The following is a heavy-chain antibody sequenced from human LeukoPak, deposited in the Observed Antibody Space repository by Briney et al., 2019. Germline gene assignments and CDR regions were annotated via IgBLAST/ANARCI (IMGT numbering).Heavy chain of an antibody. D-gene: IGHD6-13*01. CDR2: ISYDGSNE. Sequence: PGRSLRLSCAASGFTFSNYGMHWVRQAPGKGLEWVAVISYDGSNEYYADSVKGRFTISRDNPKNTLYLQMNSLRAEDTAVYYCAEGGQQVVRWWFDPWGQGTLVTVSS. CDR3: AEGGQQVVRWWFDP. J-gene: IGHJ5*02. CDR1: GFTFSNYG. V-gene: IGHV3-30*18.